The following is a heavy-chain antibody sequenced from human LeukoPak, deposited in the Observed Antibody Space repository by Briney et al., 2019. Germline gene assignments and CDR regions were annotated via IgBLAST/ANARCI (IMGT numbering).Heavy chain of an antibody. D-gene: IGHD4-23*01. CDR1: GGSISRYY. V-gene: IGHV4-59*01. CDR2: IYYSGST. J-gene: IGHJ4*02. CDR3: ARDDYGGYFDY. Sequence: SETLSLTCTVSGGSISRYYWSWIRQPPGKGLEWIGYIYYSGSTNYNPSLKSRVTISVDTSKNQFSLKLSSVTAADTAVYYCARDDYGGYFDYWGQGTLVTVSS.